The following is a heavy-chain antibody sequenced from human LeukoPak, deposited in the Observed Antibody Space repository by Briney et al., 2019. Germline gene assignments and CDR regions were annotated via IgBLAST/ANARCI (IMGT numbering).Heavy chain of an antibody. Sequence: ASETLSLTCAVYGGSFSGYYWSWIRQPPGKGLEWIGGINHSGSTNYNPSLKSRVTISVDTSKNQFSLKLSSVTAADTAVYYCAIQRWLQFHWGQGTLVTVSS. J-gene: IGHJ4*02. V-gene: IGHV4-34*01. CDR3: AIQRWLQFH. CDR2: INHSGST. D-gene: IGHD5-24*01. CDR1: GGSFSGYY.